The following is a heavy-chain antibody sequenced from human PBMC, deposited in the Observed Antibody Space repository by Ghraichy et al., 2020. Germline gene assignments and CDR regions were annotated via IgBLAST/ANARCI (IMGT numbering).Heavy chain of an antibody. CDR1: GFTFSSYA. J-gene: IGHJ5*02. V-gene: IGHV3-23*01. CDR3: AKHPNAGQQLVLRWFDP. D-gene: IGHD6-13*01. CDR2: ISGSGGST. Sequence: GESLNISCAASGFTFSSYAMSWVRQAPGKGLEWVSAISGSGGSTYYADSVKGRFTISRDNSKNTLYLQMNSLRAEDTAVYYCAKHPNAGQQLVLRWFDPWGQGTLVTVSS.